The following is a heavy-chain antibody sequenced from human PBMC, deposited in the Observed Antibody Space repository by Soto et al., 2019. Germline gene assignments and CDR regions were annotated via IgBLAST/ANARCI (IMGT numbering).Heavy chain of an antibody. V-gene: IGHV3-30*18. D-gene: IGHD6-19*01. CDR1: GFTFSRYG. CDR2: ISYDGSKK. CDR3: AKEMSRGWYCDGMDV. J-gene: IGHJ6*02. Sequence: QVQLVESGGGVVQPGRSLRLSCVVSGFTFSRYGMYWVRQAPGKGLEWVAVISYDGSKKYYGDSVKGRFTISRDNSKNTLYLQMNSLRAEETAVYYCAKEMSRGWYCDGMDVWGQGTTVTVSS.